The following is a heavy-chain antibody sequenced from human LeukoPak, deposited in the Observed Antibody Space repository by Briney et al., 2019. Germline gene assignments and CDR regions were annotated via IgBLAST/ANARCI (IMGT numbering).Heavy chain of an antibody. J-gene: IGHJ4*02. D-gene: IGHD2-15*01. CDR1: GFTFSSNC. CDR3: ARREGSGQTRWY. V-gene: IGHV3-66*04. CDR2: IYSDDST. Sequence: GGSLRLSCAASGFTFSSNCLCWVRQAPGKGLEWVSVIYSDDSTYYADSVKGRFTISRDTTKNTLYLQMNSMRAEDTAEYYAARREGSGQTRWYWGQGTLVTVSS.